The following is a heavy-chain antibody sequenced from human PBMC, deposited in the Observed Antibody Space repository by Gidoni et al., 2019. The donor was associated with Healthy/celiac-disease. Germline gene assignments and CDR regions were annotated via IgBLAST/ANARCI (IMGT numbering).Heavy chain of an antibody. CDR3: AKDVREGGAFDY. D-gene: IGHD3-16*01. CDR1: GCTFSSYA. CDR2: IRVIGCST. Sequence: EVQLLEYGGGLVQPGGSLRLSGAAPGCTFSSYAMSWVRQAPGKGLESVSAIRVIGCSTYYAESVKGRFTISRDKSKNTLYLQMNSLSVEDTAVYYCAKDVREGGAFDYWGQGTLVTVSS. V-gene: IGHV3-23*01. J-gene: IGHJ4*02.